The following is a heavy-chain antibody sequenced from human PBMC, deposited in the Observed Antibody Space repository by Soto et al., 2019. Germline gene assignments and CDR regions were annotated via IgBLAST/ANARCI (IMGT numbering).Heavy chain of an antibody. CDR1: GYTFTSHG. D-gene: IGHD2-15*01. CDR2: ISAYNGNT. V-gene: IGHV1-18*01. Sequence: QVQLVQSGAEVKKPGASVKVSCKASGYTFTSHGISWVRQAPGHGLEWMGWISAYNGNTNYAQNLQGRVTMTTESSTSTAYMELRSLRSEDTAVYYCAREDSLSLNWGQGTLVSV. CDR3: AREDSLSLN. J-gene: IGHJ4*02.